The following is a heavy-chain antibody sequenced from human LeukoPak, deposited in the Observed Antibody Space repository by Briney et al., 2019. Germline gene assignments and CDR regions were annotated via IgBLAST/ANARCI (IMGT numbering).Heavy chain of an antibody. CDR1: GFTFSDYW. CDR3: ARAKLDFAF. J-gene: IGHJ4*02. D-gene: IGHD3-9*01. CDR2: IKEDGNEK. V-gene: IGHV3-7*01. Sequence: GGSLRLSCAASGFTFSDYWMSWVRQAPGKGLEWVANIKEDGNEKYYVDSVKGRFTISRDNAKNAVYLQMNSLTAEDTAVYYCARAKLDFAFWGQGTLVTVSS.